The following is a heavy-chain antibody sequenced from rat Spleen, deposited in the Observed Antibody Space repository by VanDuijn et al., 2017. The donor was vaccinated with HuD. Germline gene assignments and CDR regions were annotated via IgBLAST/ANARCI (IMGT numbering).Heavy chain of an antibody. CDR1: GFTFSNFD. J-gene: IGHJ2*01. Sequence: EVQLVESGGGLVQPGRSLKLSCAVSGFTFSNFDMAWVRQAPTKGLEWVASIRSRGGSTYYRDSVKGRFTVSRDNAKSTLYLQMDSLRSEDTATYYCTLYYYSSYTPFDYWGQGVMVTVSS. D-gene: IGHD1-2*01. V-gene: IGHV5-27*01. CDR2: IRSRGGST. CDR3: TLYYYSSYTPFDY.